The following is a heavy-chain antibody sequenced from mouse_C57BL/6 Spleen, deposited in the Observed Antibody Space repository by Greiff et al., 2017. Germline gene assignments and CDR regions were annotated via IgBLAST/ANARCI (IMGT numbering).Heavy chain of an antibody. Sequence: VQLQQSGPGLVQPSQSLSITCTVSGFSLPSYGVHWVRQSPGKGLEWLGVIWRGGSTDYNAAFMSRLSITKDNSKCQVFFKMNSLQADDTAIYYCANYDYDGLWFAYWGQGTLVTVSA. CDR3: ANYDYDGLWFAY. J-gene: IGHJ3*01. CDR2: IWRGGST. CDR1: GFSLPSYG. D-gene: IGHD2-4*01. V-gene: IGHV2-5*01.